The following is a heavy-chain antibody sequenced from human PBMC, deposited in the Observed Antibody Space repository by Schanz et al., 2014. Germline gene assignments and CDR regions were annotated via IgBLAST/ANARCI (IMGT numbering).Heavy chain of an antibody. D-gene: IGHD5-18*01. CDR1: GFIVSDNY. CDR2: IYTDGST. CDR3: ARGTDTAMEHRPFDY. V-gene: IGHV3-66*01. J-gene: IGHJ4*02. Sequence: DVQLVESGGGLVQPGGSLRLSCAASGFIVSDNYMHWVRQAPGKGLEWVSIIYTDGSTYYADSVRDRFTISRDNSKNMLYLQINNLRAEDTAVYYCARGTDTAMEHRPFDYWGQGTLVTVSS.